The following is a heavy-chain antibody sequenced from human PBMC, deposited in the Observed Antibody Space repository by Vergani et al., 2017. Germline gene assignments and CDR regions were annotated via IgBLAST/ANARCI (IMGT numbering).Heavy chain of an antibody. D-gene: IGHD5-18*01. V-gene: IGHV4-39*01. Sequence: QLQLQESGPGLVKPSETLSLTCTVSGGSISSSSYYWGWIRQPPGKGLEWIGSIYYSGSTYYNPSLKSRVTISVDTSKNQFSLKLSSVTAADTAVYYCGRASGYSYGHDAFDIWGQGTMVTVSS. CDR2: IYYSGST. CDR3: GRASGYSYGHDAFDI. CDR1: GGSISSSSYY. J-gene: IGHJ3*02.